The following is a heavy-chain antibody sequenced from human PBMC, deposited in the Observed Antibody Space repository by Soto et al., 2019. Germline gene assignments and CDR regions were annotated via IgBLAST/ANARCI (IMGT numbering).Heavy chain of an antibody. Sequence: QVQVVQSGAEVKKPGSSVKVSCKASGGTFSSYAISWVRQAPGHGLEWVGGIIPLTETPVYAQTVQGRLTITEDEITSAAYMELSSLRTDDTAVDYCAIGSRNSWTGDFWGQGNLVTVSS. D-gene: IGHD6-13*01. CDR1: GGTFSSYA. CDR3: AIGSRNSWTGDF. CDR2: IIPLTETP. J-gene: IGHJ4*02. V-gene: IGHV1-69*01.